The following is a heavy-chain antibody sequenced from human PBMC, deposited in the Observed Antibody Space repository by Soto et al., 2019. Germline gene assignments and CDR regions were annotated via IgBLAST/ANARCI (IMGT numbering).Heavy chain of an antibody. CDR1: GFTLSASA. Sequence: EVQLVESGGGLVQPGGSLELSCAASGFTLSASAMHWVRQASGKGLEWVGRIRSNGRTAYAASMQGRFTITRDDSKKTAYLQLNSLKTDDTAGDYCARLDCSGGSCYHYYLEHLGQGALVTVSA. D-gene: IGHD2-15*01. CDR3: ARLDCSGGSCYHYYLEH. J-gene: IGHJ4*02. V-gene: IGHV3-73*02. CDR2: IRSNGRT.